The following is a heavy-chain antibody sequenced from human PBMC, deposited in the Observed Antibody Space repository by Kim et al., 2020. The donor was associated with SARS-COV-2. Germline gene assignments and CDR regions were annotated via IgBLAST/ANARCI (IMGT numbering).Heavy chain of an antibody. J-gene: IGHJ5*02. Sequence: SETLSLTCAVYGGSFSGYYWSWIRQPPGKGLEWIGEINHSGSTNYNPSLKSRVTISVDTSKNQFSLKLSSVTAADTAVYYCARGRILRITMVRGPKQGWFDPWGQGTLVTVSS. V-gene: IGHV4-34*01. CDR3: ARGRILRITMVRGPKQGWFDP. CDR2: INHSGST. D-gene: IGHD3-10*01. CDR1: GGSFSGYY.